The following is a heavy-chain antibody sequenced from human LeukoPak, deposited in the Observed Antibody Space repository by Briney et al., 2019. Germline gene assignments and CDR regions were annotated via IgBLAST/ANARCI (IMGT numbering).Heavy chain of an antibody. CDR1: GITFSNAW. V-gene: IGHV3-15*01. J-gene: IGHJ3*02. CDR2: IKSKTDGGTT. CDR3: TTGPGALYI. Sequence: GGSLRLSCAVSGITFSNAWMSWVRQTPGKGLEWVGRIKSKTDGGTTDYAAPVKGRFTISRDDSKNTLYLQMSSLKNEDTAVYYCTTGPGALYIWGQGTMVTVSS.